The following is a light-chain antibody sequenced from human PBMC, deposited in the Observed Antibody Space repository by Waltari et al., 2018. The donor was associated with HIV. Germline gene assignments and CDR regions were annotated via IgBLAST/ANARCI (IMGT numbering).Light chain of an antibody. CDR3: AAWDVSLGAGV. V-gene: IGLV1-51*01. Sequence: QSVLTQPPSVSAAPGQEVTISCSGSSSNIGNRFVSWYQHVPGAAPKLLIYDNNQRPERIPDRFSGSKSGTSANLGITGLQTGDEADYFCAAWDVSLGAGVFGGGTKLTVL. J-gene: IGLJ2*01. CDR1: SSNIGNRF. CDR2: DNN.